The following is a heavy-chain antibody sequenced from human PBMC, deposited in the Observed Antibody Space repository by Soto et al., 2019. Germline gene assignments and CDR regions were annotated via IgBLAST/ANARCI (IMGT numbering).Heavy chain of an antibody. CDR1: GGSISSYY. Sequence: PSETLSLTCTVSGGSISSYYWSWIRQPALKGLEWFGRIYTSGSTNYNPSLKSRVTMSVDTSKNQFSLKLSSVTAADTAVYYCARDGVITMVRGVIGTDYYYGMDVWGQGTTVTVS. V-gene: IGHV4-4*07. CDR2: IYTSGST. J-gene: IGHJ6*02. CDR3: ARDGVITMVRGVIGTDYYYGMDV. D-gene: IGHD3-10*01.